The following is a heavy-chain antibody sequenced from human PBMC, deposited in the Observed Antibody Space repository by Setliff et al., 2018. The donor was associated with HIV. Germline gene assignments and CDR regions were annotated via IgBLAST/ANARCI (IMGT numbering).Heavy chain of an antibody. V-gene: IGHV7-4-1*02. Sequence: GASVKVSCKTSGGTFSRYAFNWVRQTPGQGLEWMGGINTYTGNPTYAQDFTGRFVFSLDTSVSTAYLQISSLKAEDIAVYYCARDGYYYDSSGHLAYYFDYWGQGTLVTVSS. D-gene: IGHD3-22*01. CDR1: GGTFSRYA. CDR2: INTYTGNP. J-gene: IGHJ4*02. CDR3: ARDGYYYDSSGHLAYYFDY.